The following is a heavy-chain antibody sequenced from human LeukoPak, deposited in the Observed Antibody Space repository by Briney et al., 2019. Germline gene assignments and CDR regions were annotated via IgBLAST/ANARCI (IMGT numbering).Heavy chain of an antibody. CDR3: ASDRPPSN. CDR1: GYRFIAYY. J-gene: IGHJ4*02. D-gene: IGHD1-14*01. Sequence: ASVKVSCKASGYRFIAYYMHWVRQAPGQGPDWLGWINPNTGDTNYAQSCQGRITMTRDTSINTAYMELRNLDYDDTAVYYCASDRPPSNWGQGTLVTVS. CDR2: INPNTGDT. V-gene: IGHV1-2*02.